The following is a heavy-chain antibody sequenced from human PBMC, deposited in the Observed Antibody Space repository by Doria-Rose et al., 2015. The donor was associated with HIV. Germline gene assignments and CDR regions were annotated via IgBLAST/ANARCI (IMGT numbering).Heavy chain of an antibody. CDR3: ARIKSSRWYHKYYFDF. CDR2: IFSDDER. V-gene: IGHV2-26*01. Sequence: QVTLKESGPVLVKPTETLTLTCTVSGVSLSSPGMGVSWIRQPPGKALEWLANIFSDDERSYKTFLKSRLTISSGTSKSQVVLTMTDMGPVDTATYYCARIKSSRWYHKYYFDFWGQGTLVIVSA. J-gene: IGHJ4*02. CDR1: GVSLSSPGMG. D-gene: IGHD6-13*01.